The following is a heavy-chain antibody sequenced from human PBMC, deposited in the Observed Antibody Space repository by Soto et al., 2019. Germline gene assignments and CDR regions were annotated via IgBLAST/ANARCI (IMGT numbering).Heavy chain of an antibody. CDR3: ARASDYAKPYWYFDL. D-gene: IGHD4-17*01. Sequence: QVQLQESGPGLVKPSETLSLTCTVSGGSISSYYWSWIRQPPGKGLEWIGYIYYSGSTNYNPSLKSRVTISVDTSKNQFSLMLSSVTAADTAVYYCARASDYAKPYWYFDLWGRGTLVTVSS. CDR1: GGSISSYY. V-gene: IGHV4-59*01. CDR2: IYYSGST. J-gene: IGHJ2*01.